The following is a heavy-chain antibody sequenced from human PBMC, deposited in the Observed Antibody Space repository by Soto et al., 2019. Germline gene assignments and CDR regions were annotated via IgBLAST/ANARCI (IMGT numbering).Heavy chain of an antibody. Sequence: EVQLVESGGGLVKPVESLRLSCAASAYTFINTWMNWVRQAPGKGLEWVGRIKRKTEGGPTDYGAPVKGIFTISIDYSINQLYLQMDSLISGDTAVYYCGAERTLTRDYAFVLCGRGTMV. V-gene: IGHV3-15*07. CDR1: AYTFINTW. D-gene: IGHD4-17*01. CDR2: IKRKTEGGPT. J-gene: IGHJ3*01. CDR3: GAERTLTRDYAFVL.